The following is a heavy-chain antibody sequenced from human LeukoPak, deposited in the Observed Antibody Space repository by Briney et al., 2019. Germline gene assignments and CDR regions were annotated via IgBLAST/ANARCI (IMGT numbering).Heavy chain of an antibody. J-gene: IGHJ4*02. D-gene: IGHD3-3*01. CDR2: ISYDGSNK. CDR1: GFTFSSYA. V-gene: IGHV3-30-3*01. Sequence: GGSLRLSCAASGFTFSSYAMHWVRQAPGKGLEWVAVISYDGSNKYYADSVKGRFTISRGNSKNTLYLQMNSLRAEDTAVYYCARDMAPTYYDFWSGYQLFDYWGQGTLVTVSS. CDR3: ARDMAPTYYDFWSGYQLFDY.